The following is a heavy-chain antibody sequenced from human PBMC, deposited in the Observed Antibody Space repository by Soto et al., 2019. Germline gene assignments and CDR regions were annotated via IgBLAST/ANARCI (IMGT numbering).Heavy chain of an antibody. CDR1: GFTFSRYA. D-gene: IGHD1-26*01. Sequence: QVQLVESGGGVVQPGRSLRLSCAASGFTFSRYALYWVRQAPGKGLEWVAVMSFDGGAKFYADSVEGRFTISRDNSKNTLFLEMNSLRDEDTGVYYCAIKTLDRGSRGCIDYLGQGNLVTGFS. V-gene: IGHV3-30*14. CDR2: MSFDGGAK. J-gene: IGHJ4*02. CDR3: AIKTLDRGSRGCIDY.